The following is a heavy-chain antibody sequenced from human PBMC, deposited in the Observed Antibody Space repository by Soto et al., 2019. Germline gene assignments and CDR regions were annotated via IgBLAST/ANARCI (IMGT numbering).Heavy chain of an antibody. V-gene: IGHV3-23*01. J-gene: IGHJ4*02. Sequence: EVQLLASGGGLVQPGGSLRLSCAASGFSVDDYAITWVRQAAGEGLEWVSAISGSGDNTYYADSVKGRFTISRDNSKNTLYLQLNSLRAEDTALYYCAKGYYSGYDLAYFDYWGQGTLVTVSS. CDR2: ISGSGDNT. D-gene: IGHD5-12*01. CDR1: GFSVDDYA. CDR3: AKGYYSGYDLAYFDY.